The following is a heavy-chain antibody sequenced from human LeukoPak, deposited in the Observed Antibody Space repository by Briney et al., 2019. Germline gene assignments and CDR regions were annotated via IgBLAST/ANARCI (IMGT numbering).Heavy chain of an antibody. D-gene: IGHD4-23*01. V-gene: IGHV3-48*03. CDR2: ISSSGSDI. Sequence: GGSLRLSCAASGFTFSSYEMNWVRQAPGKGLEWVSYISSSGSDIYYADSVKGRFTISRDNAKNSLHLQMNSLRVEDTALYYCARDRGVYGGNSYRFDYWGQGTLVTVSS. CDR1: GFTFSSYE. J-gene: IGHJ4*02. CDR3: ARDRGVYGGNSYRFDY.